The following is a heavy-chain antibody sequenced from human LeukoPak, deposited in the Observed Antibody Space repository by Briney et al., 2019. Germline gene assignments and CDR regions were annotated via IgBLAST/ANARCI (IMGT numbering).Heavy chain of an antibody. J-gene: IGHJ4*02. Sequence: SETLSLTCTVSGGSISSYYWSWIRQPPGKGLEWIGYIYYSGSTNYNPSLKSRVTISVDTSKNQFSLKLSSVTAADMAVYYCASEGFGELAPFDYWGQGTLVTVPS. CDR3: ASEGFGELAPFDY. CDR2: IYYSGST. CDR1: GGSISSYY. V-gene: IGHV4-59*01. D-gene: IGHD3-10*01.